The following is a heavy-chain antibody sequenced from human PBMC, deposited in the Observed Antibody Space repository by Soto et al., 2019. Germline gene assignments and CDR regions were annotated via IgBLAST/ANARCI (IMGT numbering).Heavy chain of an antibody. CDR1: GYPFASHL. J-gene: IGHJ5*01. CDR3: ARVHGPGSDANKWFAS. V-gene: IGHV5-51*01. CDR2: IYPSDSDA. Sequence: XEWLKSAXDGPGYPFASHLVAWVRQMPGKGLEWMGIIYPSDSDARYSPSFQGQVTMSADASINTAYPQWSSLKSSHTALYYSARVHGPGSDANKWFASWGQGTLVTVSS. D-gene: IGHD3-10*01.